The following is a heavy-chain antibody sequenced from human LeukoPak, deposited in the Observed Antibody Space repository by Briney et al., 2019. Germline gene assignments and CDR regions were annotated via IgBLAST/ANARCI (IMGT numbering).Heavy chain of an antibody. V-gene: IGHV1-2*02. J-gene: IGHJ4*02. CDR2: INTNNGGT. Sequence: ASVTVSCKATGYTFTGYYMHWVRQAPGQGLEWMGWINTNNGGTNYAHKFQGRLTMTRDTTISTPYMELSGPRSDDATGYYYARDHNKYYYDSSGYSYFDYWGQGTLVTVSS. D-gene: IGHD3-22*01. CDR1: GYTFTGYY. CDR3: ARDHNKYYYDSSGYSYFDY.